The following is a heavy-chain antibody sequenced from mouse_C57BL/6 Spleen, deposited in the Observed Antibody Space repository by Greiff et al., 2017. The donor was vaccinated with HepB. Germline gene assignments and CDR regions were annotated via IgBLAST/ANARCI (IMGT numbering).Heavy chain of an antibody. CDR1: GFNIKNTY. V-gene: IGHV14-3*01. J-gene: IGHJ4*01. Sequence: EVKLVESVAELVRPGASVKLSCTASGFNIKNTYMHWVKQRPEQGLEWIGRIDPANGNTKYAPKFQGKATITADTSSNTAYLQLSSLTSEDTAIYNCARSGSYSNFAMDYWGQGTSVTVSS. D-gene: IGHD2-5*01. CDR2: IDPANGNT. CDR3: ARSGSYSNFAMDY.